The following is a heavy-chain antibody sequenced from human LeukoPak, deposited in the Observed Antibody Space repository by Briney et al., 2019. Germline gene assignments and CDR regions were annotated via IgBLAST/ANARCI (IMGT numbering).Heavy chain of an antibody. CDR1: GGTFSSYP. V-gene: IGHV1-69*10. D-gene: IGHD2-15*01. J-gene: IGHJ4*02. CDR2: IIPILGAA. Sequence: GASVKVSCKASGGTFSSYPISWVREAPGQGLEWVGGIIPILGAANHAQKFQGRVTMTRDTSTSTVYMELSSLRSEDTAVYYCARVLRQLGHFDYWGQGTLVTVSS. CDR3: ARVLRQLGHFDY.